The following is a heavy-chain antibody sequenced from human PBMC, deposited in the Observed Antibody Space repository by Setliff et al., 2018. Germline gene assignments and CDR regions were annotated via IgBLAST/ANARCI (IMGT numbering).Heavy chain of an antibody. D-gene: IGHD5-18*01. CDR2: IKKDGSIK. CDR1: GFTFRSYW. Sequence: GGSLRLSCAASGFTFRSYWMSWVRQAPGKGLEWVANIKKDGSIKYYLDSVRGRFTISRDNAENTLDLQMNSLRVEDTAVYYCASDPRGYSYGSRSDYWGQGTLVTVSS. J-gene: IGHJ4*02. CDR3: ASDPRGYSYGSRSDY. V-gene: IGHV3-7*01.